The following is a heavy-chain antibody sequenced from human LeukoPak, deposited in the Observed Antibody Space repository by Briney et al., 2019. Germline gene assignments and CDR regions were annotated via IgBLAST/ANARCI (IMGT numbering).Heavy chain of an antibody. CDR1: GFTFNNYW. CDR3: ARVGGATAVTMYFEY. D-gene: IGHD1-26*01. Sequence: GGSLRLSCAASGFTFNNYWMHWVRQAPGKGLLWVSRINTDGSSTSYADSVKGRFTITRDNAKNMVYLQMNSLRGEDTAVYYCARVGGATAVTMYFEYWGQGTLVTVSS. J-gene: IGHJ4*02. V-gene: IGHV3-74*01. CDR2: INTDGSST.